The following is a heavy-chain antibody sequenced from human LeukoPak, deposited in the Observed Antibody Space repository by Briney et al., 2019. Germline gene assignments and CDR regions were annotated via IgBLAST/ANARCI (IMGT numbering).Heavy chain of an antibody. J-gene: IGHJ4*02. Sequence: GASVKVSCKASGFTFTSSAVQWVRQARGQRLEWIGWIVVGSDNTNYAQKFQERVTITRDMSTSTAYMELSSLRSEDTAVYYCAADSWEQWLGVFDYWGQGTLVTVSS. CDR1: GFTFTSSA. CDR3: AADSWEQWLGVFDY. D-gene: IGHD6-19*01. CDR2: IVVGSDNT. V-gene: IGHV1-58*01.